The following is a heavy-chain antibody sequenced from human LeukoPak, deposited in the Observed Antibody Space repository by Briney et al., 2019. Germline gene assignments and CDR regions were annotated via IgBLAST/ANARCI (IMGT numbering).Heavy chain of an antibody. CDR1: GGSISSYY. D-gene: IGHD6-13*01. CDR3: ARHGSGVAAAGTLGWFDP. Sequence: SEILSLTCTVSGGSISSYYWSWIRQPPGKGLEWIGYIYYSGSTNYNPSLKSRVTISVDTSKNQFSLKLSSVTAADTAVYYCARHGSGVAAAGTLGWFDPWGQGTLVTVSS. CDR2: IYYSGST. J-gene: IGHJ5*02. V-gene: IGHV4-59*08.